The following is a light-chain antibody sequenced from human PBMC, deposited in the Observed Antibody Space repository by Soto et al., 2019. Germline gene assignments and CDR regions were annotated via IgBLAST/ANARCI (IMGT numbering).Light chain of an antibody. CDR3: QQYGTSPLT. J-gene: IGKJ4*01. CDR1: QSVASNY. V-gene: IGKV3-20*01. CDR2: VAS. Sequence: EIVLTQSPGTLSLSPGERATLSCRASQSVASNYLAWYQQKPGQAPRLLIYVASSRATGIPDRFSGSGSGTAFTLTIIIQEPDVFGVYYCQQYGTSPLTFGGGTNVEIK.